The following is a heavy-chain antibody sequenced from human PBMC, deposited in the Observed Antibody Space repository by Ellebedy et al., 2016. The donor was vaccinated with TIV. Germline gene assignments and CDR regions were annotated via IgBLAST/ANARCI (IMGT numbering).Heavy chain of an antibody. CDR2: IKQDGSEK. J-gene: IGHJ4*02. CDR1: GFTFSSSW. Sequence: GESLKISCAASGFTFSSSWISWVRLAPGKGLELVANIKQDGSEKHSVDSVKGRFTISRDNANNSLYLQMNSLRVEDTAVYYCAREPVWFGEFDYWGQGTLVTVSS. D-gene: IGHD3-10*01. V-gene: IGHV3-7*03. CDR3: AREPVWFGEFDY.